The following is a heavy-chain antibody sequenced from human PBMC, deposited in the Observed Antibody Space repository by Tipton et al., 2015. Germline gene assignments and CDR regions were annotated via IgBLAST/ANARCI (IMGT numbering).Heavy chain of an antibody. CDR1: SDSISKYY. CDR3: ACQDYDSLTRDYQTVDY. V-gene: IGHV4-59*08. D-gene: IGHD3-9*01. CDR2: IQYSGST. J-gene: IGHJ4*02. Sequence: TLSLTCSVSSDSISKYYWSWIRQPPGKELEWIGYIQYSGSTNYNPSLKSRVTISVDTSKTQFSLKMSSVTASDTAVYYCACQDYDSLTRDYQTVDYWGQGTLVTVSP.